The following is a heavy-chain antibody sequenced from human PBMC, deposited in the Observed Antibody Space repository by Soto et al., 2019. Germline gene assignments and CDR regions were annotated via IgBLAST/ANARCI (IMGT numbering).Heavy chain of an antibody. CDR1: GFTFSAYV. CDR3: AKLAAA. J-gene: IGHJ4*02. V-gene: IGHV3-23*01. Sequence: GGSLRLSCAASGFTFSAYVMSWVRQAPGKGLEWVSSITSSGGGTYYADSVKGRFTVSRDNSKNTVYLQMNSLRDEDTAVYYCAKLAAAWGQGTLVTVSS. CDR2: ITSSGGGT. D-gene: IGHD6-13*01.